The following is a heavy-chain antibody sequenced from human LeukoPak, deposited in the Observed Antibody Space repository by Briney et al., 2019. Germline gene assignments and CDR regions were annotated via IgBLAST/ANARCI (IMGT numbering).Heavy chain of an antibody. J-gene: IGHJ5*02. CDR3: ARPAADFNWSDP. V-gene: IGHV4-38-2*01. CDR1: GFTFSGYS. Sequence: PGGSLRLSCAASGFTFSGYSMNWVRQSAGKGLEWCGSIDDSGSIYYNPSLKSRVTISVDTSKNQLSLKLSSVTAADTAGYYCARPAADFNWSDPWGQGTLVTVSS. D-gene: IGHD6-13*01. CDR2: IDDSGSI.